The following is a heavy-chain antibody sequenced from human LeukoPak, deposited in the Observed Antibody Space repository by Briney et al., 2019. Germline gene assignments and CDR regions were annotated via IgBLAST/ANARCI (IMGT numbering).Heavy chain of an antibody. J-gene: IGHJ4*02. V-gene: IGHV4-34*01. CDR2: INHSGST. Sequence: SETLCLTCAVYGGSFSGYYWSWIRQPPGKGLEWIGEINHSGSTNYNPSLKSRVTISVDTSKNQSSLKLSSVTAADTAVYYCARGRRVDYWAQGTLVTVSS. CDR3: ARGRRVDY. CDR1: GGSFSGYY.